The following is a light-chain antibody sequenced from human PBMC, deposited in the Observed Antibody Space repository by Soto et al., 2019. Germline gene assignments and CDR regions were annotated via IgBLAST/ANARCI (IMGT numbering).Light chain of an antibody. CDR1: QSISSY. V-gene: IGKV1-39*01. J-gene: IGKJ2*01. CDR2: AAS. Sequence: DIQMTQSPSSLSASVGDRVTITCRASQSISSYLNWYQQKPGKAPKLLIYAASSLQGGVPSRFSGSGSGTDFTLTISSLQPEDFATYYCQQGYSTPQNTFGQGTKVDIK. CDR3: QQGYSTPQNT.